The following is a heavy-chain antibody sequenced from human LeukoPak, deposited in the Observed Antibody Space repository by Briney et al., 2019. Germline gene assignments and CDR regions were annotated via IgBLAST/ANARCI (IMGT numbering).Heavy chain of an antibody. CDR1: GFTFNNYW. V-gene: IGHV3-7*01. J-gene: IGHJ4*01. D-gene: IGHD3-22*01. Sequence: PGGSLRLSCAASGFTFNNYWMTWVRQAPEKGLEWVASIKEDGSEKYYVDSVKGRFTISRDNANYLVYLQMNSLRAEDTAVYYCARECLQGYHESSGFEYWGHGTLVTVSS. CDR3: ARECLQGYHESSGFEY. CDR2: IKEDGSEK.